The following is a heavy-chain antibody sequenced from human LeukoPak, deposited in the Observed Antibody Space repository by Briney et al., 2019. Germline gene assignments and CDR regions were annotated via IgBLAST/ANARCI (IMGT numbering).Heavy chain of an antibody. D-gene: IGHD1-1*01. CDR2: INPNSGGT. J-gene: IGHJ5*02. CDR1: GYTFSGYY. CDR3: ARGAVAQLEPYCPRGPNWFDP. V-gene: IGHV1-2*06. Sequence: ASVKVSCKASGYTFSGYYMHRVRQAPGQGLEWMGRINPNSGGTNYAQKFPGRVTMTRDTSISTAYMELRRLRSDDTAVYYCARGAVAQLEPYCPRGPNWFDPWGQGTLVTVSS.